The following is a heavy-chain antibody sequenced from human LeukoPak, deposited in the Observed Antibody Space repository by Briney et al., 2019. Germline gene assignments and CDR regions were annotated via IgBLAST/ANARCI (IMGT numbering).Heavy chain of an antibody. D-gene: IGHD3-3*01. CDR2: IYYSGST. CDR3: ARLYYDFWSGYYGPFDY. V-gene: IGHV4-39*01. CDR1: GGSISSSSYY. J-gene: IGHJ4*02. Sequence: SETLSLTCTVSGGSISSSSYYWGWIRQPPGKGLEWIGRIYYSGSTYYNPSLKSRVTISVDTSKNPLSLKLSPVTAADTAVYYCARLYYDFWSGYYGPFDYWGQGTLVTVSS.